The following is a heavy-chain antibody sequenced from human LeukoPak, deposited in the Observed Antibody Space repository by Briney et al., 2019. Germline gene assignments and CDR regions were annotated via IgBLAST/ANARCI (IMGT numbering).Heavy chain of an antibody. V-gene: IGHV3-23*01. CDR1: GFTFSSYA. CDR2: ISGSGGST. CDR3: AKGSIAARLRHFDY. D-gene: IGHD6-6*01. J-gene: IGHJ4*02. Sequence: GGSLRLSCAASGFTFSSYAMSWVRQAPGKGLEWVSAISGSGGSTYYADSVKGRFTISRDNSKNTLYLQMTSLRAEDTAVYYCAKGSIAARLRHFDYWGQGTLVTVSS.